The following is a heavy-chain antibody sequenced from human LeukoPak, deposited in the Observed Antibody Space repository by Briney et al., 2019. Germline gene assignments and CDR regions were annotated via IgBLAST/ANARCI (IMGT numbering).Heavy chain of an antibody. D-gene: IGHD3-22*01. CDR3: AKYIPSSSGYDY. V-gene: IGHV3-23*01. CDR2: ISGSAGST. CDR1: GFTFSSYA. Sequence: PGGSLRLSCAASGFTFSSYAMSWVRQAPGKGLEWVSVISGSAGSTYYADSVKGRFTISRDNSKNTLYLQMNSLRAGDTAAYYCAKYIPSSSGYDYWGQGTLVTVSS. J-gene: IGHJ4*02.